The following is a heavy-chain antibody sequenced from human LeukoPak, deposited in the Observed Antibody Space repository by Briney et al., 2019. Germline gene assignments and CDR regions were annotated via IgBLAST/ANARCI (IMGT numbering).Heavy chain of an antibody. J-gene: IGHJ3*02. V-gene: IGHV1-8*03. Sequence: GESLKISCKGSGYTFTSYDINWVRQATGQGLEWMGWMNPNSGNTGYAQKFQGRVTITRNTSISTAYMELSSLRSEDTAVYYCARMYYYGSGSYIAFDIWGQGTMVTVSS. CDR3: ARMYYYGSGSYIAFDI. D-gene: IGHD3-10*01. CDR2: MNPNSGNT. CDR1: GYTFTSYD.